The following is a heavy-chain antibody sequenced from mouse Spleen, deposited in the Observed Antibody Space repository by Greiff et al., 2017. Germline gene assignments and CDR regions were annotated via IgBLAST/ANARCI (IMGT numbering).Heavy chain of an antibody. Sequence: QVQLKQSGPELVKPGASVKISCKASGYAFSSSWMNWVKQRPGKGLEWIGRIYPGDGDTNYNGKFKGKATLTADKSSSTAYMQLSTLTSEDSAVYFCAKKYDYDWYFDVWGAGTTVTVSS. J-gene: IGHJ1*01. V-gene: IGHV1-82*01. CDR2: IYPGDGDT. D-gene: IGHD2-4*01. CDR1: GYAFSSSW. CDR3: AKKYDYDWYFDV.